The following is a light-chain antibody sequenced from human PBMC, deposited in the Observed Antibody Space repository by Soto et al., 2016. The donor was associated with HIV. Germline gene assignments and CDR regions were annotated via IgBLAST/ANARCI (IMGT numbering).Light chain of an antibody. CDR3: KSRDSSGNHPHVV. CDR2: GKN. CDR1: SLRSYY. J-gene: IGLJ2*01. Sequence: SSELTQDPAVSVALGQTVRITCQGDSLRSYYASWYQQKPGQAPLLVIYGKNKRPSGIPDRFSGFTPGNTAFLTITGAQAEDEADYYCKSRDSSGNHPHVVFGGGTKLTVL. V-gene: IGLV3-19*01.